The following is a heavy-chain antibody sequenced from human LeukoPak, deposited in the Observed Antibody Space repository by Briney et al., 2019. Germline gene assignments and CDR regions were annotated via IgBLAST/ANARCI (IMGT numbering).Heavy chain of an antibody. CDR2: IKEDGTEK. D-gene: IGHD3-22*01. CDR1: GFTFSNFW. V-gene: IGHV3-7*01. J-gene: IGHJ4*02. Sequence: GGSLRLSCAASGFTFSNFWMSWVRQAPGKGPEWVANIKEDGTEKYYVDSVKGRFTISRDNAKNSQYLQMNSLRVEDTAVYYCARGRYYHDSSGYSSFYHWGQGTLVTVSS. CDR3: ARGRYYHDSSGYSSFYH.